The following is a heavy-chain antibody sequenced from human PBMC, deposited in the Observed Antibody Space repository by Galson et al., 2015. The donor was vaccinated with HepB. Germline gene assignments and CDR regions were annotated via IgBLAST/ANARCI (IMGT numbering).Heavy chain of an antibody. J-gene: IGHJ4*02. CDR3: AMTGYSSGWGHFDY. V-gene: IGHV3-21*01. CDR2: ISSSSSYI. D-gene: IGHD6-19*01. Sequence: SLRLSCAASGFTFSSYSMNWVRQAPGKGLEWVSSISSSSSYIYYADSVKGRFTISRDNAKNSLYLQMNSLRAEDTAVYYCAMTGYSSGWGHFDYWGQGTLVTVSS. CDR1: GFTFSSYS.